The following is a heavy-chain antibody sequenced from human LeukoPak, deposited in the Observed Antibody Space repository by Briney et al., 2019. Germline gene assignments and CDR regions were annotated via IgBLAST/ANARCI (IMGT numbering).Heavy chain of an antibody. J-gene: IGHJ4*02. CDR3: ARVVGIAVAAYFDY. D-gene: IGHD6-19*01. CDR2: IYYSGST. CDR1: GGSISSGDYY. V-gene: IGHV4-30-4*01. Sequence: SQTLSLTCTVSGGSISSGDYYWSWIRQPPGKGLEWIGYIYYSGSTYYNPSLKSRVTISVDTSKNQFSLKLSSVTAADTAVYYCARVVGIAVAAYFDYWGQGTLVTVSS.